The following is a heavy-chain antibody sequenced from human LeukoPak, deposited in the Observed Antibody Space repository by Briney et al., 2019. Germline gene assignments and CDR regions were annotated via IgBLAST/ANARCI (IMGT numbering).Heavy chain of an antibody. V-gene: IGHV4-61*02. CDR1: GGSISSGSYY. D-gene: IGHD4-17*01. CDR3: ARASHDYGDYSHFDY. J-gene: IGHJ4*02. Sequence: SETLSLTCTVSGGSISSGSYYWSWIRQPAGKGLERIGRIYTSGSTNYNPSLKSRVTISVDKSKNQFSLKLSSVTAADTAVYYCARASHDYGDYSHFDYWGQGTLVTVSS. CDR2: IYTSGST.